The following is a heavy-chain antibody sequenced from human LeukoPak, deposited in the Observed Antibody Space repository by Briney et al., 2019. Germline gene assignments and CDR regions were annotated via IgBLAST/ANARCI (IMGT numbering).Heavy chain of an antibody. CDR1: GFTFSSYG. CDR3: AREGSSWYSNWFDP. D-gene: IGHD6-13*01. CDR2: IWYDGSNK. Sequence: GGSLRLSCAASGFTFSSYGMHWVRQAPGKGLEWGAVIWYDGSNKYYADSVKGRFTISRDNSKNTLYLQMNSLRAEDTAVYYCAREGSSWYSNWFDPWGQGTLVTVSS. J-gene: IGHJ5*02. V-gene: IGHV3-33*01.